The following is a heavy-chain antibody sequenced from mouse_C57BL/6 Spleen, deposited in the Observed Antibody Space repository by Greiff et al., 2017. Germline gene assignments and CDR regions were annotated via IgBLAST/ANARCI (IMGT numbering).Heavy chain of an antibody. J-gene: IGHJ2*01. CDR1: GYAFSSSW. Sequence: QVQLKESGPELVKPGASVKISCKASGYAFSSSWMNWVKQRPGKGLEWIGRIYPGDGDTNYNGKFKGKATLTADKSSSTAYMQLSSLTSEDSAVYFCARWTAQATEFDYWGQGTTLTVSS. CDR2: IYPGDGDT. CDR3: ARWTAQATEFDY. V-gene: IGHV1-82*01. D-gene: IGHD3-2*02.